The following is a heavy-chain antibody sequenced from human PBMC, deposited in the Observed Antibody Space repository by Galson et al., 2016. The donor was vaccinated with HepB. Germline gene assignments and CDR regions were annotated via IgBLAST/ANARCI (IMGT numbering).Heavy chain of an antibody. Sequence: LEWMGIITPSDGRAIYAQKFEGRVTMTRDTSTTTVYMELSSLRSEDTAVFYCARDLGGYFYGMDLWGQGTTVTVSS. CDR2: ITPSDGRA. CDR3: ARDLGGYFYGMDL. J-gene: IGHJ6*02. V-gene: IGHV1-46*01. D-gene: IGHD3-16*01.